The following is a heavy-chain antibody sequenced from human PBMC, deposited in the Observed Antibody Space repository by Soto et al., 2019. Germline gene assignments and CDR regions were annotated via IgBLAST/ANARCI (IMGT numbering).Heavy chain of an antibody. CDR1: GGSISSGGYY. CDR3: AASCVGCGGFNYYGMDV. CDR2: IYYSGST. V-gene: IGHV4-31*03. Sequence: SETLSLTCTVSGGSISSGGYYWSWIRQHPGKGLEWIGYIYYSGSTYYNPSLKSRVTISVDTSKNQFSLKLSSVTAADAAVYYCAASCVGCGGFNYYGMDVWGQGTTVTVSS. D-gene: IGHD2-21*01. J-gene: IGHJ6*02.